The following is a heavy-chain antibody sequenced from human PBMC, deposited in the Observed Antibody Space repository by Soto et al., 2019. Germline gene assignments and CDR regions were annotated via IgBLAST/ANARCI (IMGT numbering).Heavy chain of an antibody. J-gene: IGHJ6*02. V-gene: IGHV6-1*01. CDR3: ARGRFLEWLLFRSGNGMDV. CDR2: TYYRSKWYN. CDR1: GDSVSSNSAA. Sequence: SQTLSLTCAISGDSVSSNSAAWNWIRQSPSRGLEWLGRTYYRSKWYNDYAVSVKSRITINPDTSKNQFSLQLNSVTPEDTAVYYCARGRFLEWLLFRSGNGMDVWGQGTTVTFSS. D-gene: IGHD3-3*01.